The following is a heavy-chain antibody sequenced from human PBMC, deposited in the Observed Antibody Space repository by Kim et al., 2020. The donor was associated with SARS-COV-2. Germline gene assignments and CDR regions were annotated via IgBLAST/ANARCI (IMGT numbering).Heavy chain of an antibody. J-gene: IGHJ6*02. CDR1: GYSFTSYW. V-gene: IGHV5-10-1*01. CDR3: ARHGGEDIVVVPAADYYYGMDV. Sequence: GESLKISCKGSGYSFTSYWISWVRQMPGKGLEWMGRIDPSDSYTNYSPSFQGHVTISADKSISTAYLQWSSLKASDTAMYYCARHGGEDIVVVPAADYYYGMDVWGQGTTVTVSS. D-gene: IGHD2-2*01. CDR2: IDPSDSYT.